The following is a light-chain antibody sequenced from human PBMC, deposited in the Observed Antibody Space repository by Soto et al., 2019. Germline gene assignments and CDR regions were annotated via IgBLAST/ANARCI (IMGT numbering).Light chain of an antibody. J-gene: IGKJ2*01. Sequence: EIVLTQSPATLSLSPGERATLSCRASQSVGSYFGWYQHKPGQAPRLLIYDASNRAAGIPARFSGSGSGTDFTLTISSLEPEDFAVYYCQQRSNWPRGTFGQGTKLEIK. CDR3: QQRSNWPRGT. V-gene: IGKV3-11*01. CDR2: DAS. CDR1: QSVGSY.